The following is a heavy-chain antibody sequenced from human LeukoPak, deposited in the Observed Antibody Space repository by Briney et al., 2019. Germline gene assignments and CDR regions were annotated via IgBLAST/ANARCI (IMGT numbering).Heavy chain of an antibody. D-gene: IGHD3-16*01. J-gene: IGHJ1*01. CDR1: GGSISSYY. CDR3: ATLGIRTMTTYFQH. CDR2: IYYSGST. V-gene: IGHV4-59*08. Sequence: SAPLSLPSTVPGGSISSYYWSWFRRPPGKGLEGIGYIYYSGSTNYNPSLKRGVTISIETAKKQFSLKLSSVTAADTAVYYCATLGIRTMTTYFQHWGQGTLVTVSS.